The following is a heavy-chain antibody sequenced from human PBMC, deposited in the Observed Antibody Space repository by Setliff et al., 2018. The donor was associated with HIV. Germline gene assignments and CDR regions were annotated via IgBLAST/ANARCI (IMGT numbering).Heavy chain of an antibody. D-gene: IGHD3-10*01. CDR1: GYSISIGYY. V-gene: IGHV4-38-2*01. Sequence: PSETLSLTCAVSGYSISIGYYWGWIRQAPGKGLEWIGNIYHSGITYYNPSLKSRVTISVDTSKNQFSLRLSSVTAADTAVYYCARAFGSGSYRWFDPWGQGTLVTVSS. CDR3: ARAFGSGSYRWFDP. CDR2: IYHSGIT. J-gene: IGHJ5*02.